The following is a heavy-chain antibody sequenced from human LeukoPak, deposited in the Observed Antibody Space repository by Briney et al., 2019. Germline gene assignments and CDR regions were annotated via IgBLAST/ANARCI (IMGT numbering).Heavy chain of an antibody. J-gene: IGHJ4*02. CDR1: GGSISSYY. V-gene: IGHV3-7*03. Sequence: PSETLSLTCTVSGGSISSYYWSWIRQPPGKGLEWVANIKQDGSEKYYVDSVEGRFTISRDNAKNSLYLQMNTLRAEDTAVYYCARDLSGSYSSVDYWGQGTLVTVSS. D-gene: IGHD1-26*01. CDR2: IKQDGSEK. CDR3: ARDLSGSYSSVDY.